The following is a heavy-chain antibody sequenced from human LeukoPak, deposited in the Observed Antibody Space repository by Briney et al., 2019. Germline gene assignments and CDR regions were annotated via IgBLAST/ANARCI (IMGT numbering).Heavy chain of an antibody. CDR2: IYYSGST. CDR1: GASFSSSTYY. D-gene: IGHD6-13*01. V-gene: IGHV4-39*01. CDR3: ARHAGGIAAAGTRPFDY. J-gene: IGHJ4*02. Sequence: SETLSLTCTVSGASFSSSTYYWGWIRQPPGKGLEWIGSIYYSGSTYYNPSLKSRATMSVDTSKNQFSLKLSSVTAADTAVYYCARHAGGIAAAGTRPFDYWGQGTLVTVSS.